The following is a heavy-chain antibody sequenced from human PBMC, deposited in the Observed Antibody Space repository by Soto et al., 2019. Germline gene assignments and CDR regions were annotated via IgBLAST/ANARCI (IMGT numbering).Heavy chain of an antibody. CDR1: GYSFAGYW. Sequence: GESLKSSCKGSGYSFAGYWINWVRQKPGKSLEWMGRIDPSDSPTYYSPSFRGHVTISVTKSITTVFLQWSSLRASDTAMYYCARQIYDSDTGPNFQYYFDSWGQGTPVTVSS. CDR3: ARQIYDSDTGPNFQYYFDS. J-gene: IGHJ4*02. V-gene: IGHV5-10-1*01. CDR2: IDPSDSPT. D-gene: IGHD3-22*01.